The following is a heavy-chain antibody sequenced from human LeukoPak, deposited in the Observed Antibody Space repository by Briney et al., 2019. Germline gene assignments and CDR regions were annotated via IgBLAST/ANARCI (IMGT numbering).Heavy chain of an antibody. CDR1: GFTFSDYY. V-gene: IGHV3-11*01. CDR3: ARDRYDYVWGSYRDY. Sequence: GGSLRLSCAASGFTFSDYYMTWIRQAPGKGLEWVSYISSSGSTIYYADSVKGRFTISRDNAKNSLYLQMNSLRAEDTAVYYCARDRYDYVWGSYRDYWGQGTLVTVSS. D-gene: IGHD3-16*02. CDR2: ISSSGSTI. J-gene: IGHJ4*02.